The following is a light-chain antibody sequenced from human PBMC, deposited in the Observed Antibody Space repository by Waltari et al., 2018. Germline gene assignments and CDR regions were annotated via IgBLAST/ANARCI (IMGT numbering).Light chain of an antibody. CDR2: DVN. CDR1: SSDVGGDDS. Sequence: QSALTQPASVSGSPGQSITISCTVSSSDVGGDDSVSWYEDHPGQAPKVIIYDVNKRPSGVSDRFSGSKSGNQASLTISGLQAEDEATFYCSSQSTNNGVIFGGGTNVTVL. V-gene: IGLV2-14*03. J-gene: IGLJ2*01. CDR3: SSQSTNNGVI.